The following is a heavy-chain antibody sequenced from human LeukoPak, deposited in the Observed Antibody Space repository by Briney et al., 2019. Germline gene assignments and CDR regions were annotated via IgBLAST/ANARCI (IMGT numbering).Heavy chain of an antibody. J-gene: IGHJ4*02. CDR1: GFTFDDYG. V-gene: IGHV3-20*04. CDR2: INWNGGST. CDR3: ARGVGRDYVWFGELFYFDY. D-gene: IGHD3-10*01. Sequence: PGGSLRLSCAASGFTFDDYGMSWVRQAPGKGLEWVSGINWNGGSTGYADSVKGRFTISRDNSKNTLYLQMNSLRAEDTAVYYCARGVGRDYVWFGELFYFDYWGQGTLVTVSS.